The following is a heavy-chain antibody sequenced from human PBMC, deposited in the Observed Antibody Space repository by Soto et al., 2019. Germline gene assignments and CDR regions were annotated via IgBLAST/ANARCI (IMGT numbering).Heavy chain of an antibody. CDR1: GYTFTSYA. Sequence: ASVKISCKASGYTFTSYAMHWVRQAPGQRLEWMGWINAGNGNTKYSQKFQGRVTITRDTSASTAYMELSSLRSEDTAVYYCARSSGDTVGRWFEPWGQGTLVTVS. D-gene: IGHD3-10*01. CDR3: ARSSGDTVGRWFEP. V-gene: IGHV1-3*01. J-gene: IGHJ5*02. CDR2: INAGNGNT.